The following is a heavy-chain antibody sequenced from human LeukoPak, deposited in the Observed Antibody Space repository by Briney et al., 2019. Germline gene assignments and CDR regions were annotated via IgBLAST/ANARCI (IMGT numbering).Heavy chain of an antibody. J-gene: IGHJ3*02. CDR2: FDPEDGET. D-gene: IGHD5-12*01. V-gene: IGHV1-24*01. Sequence: ASVKVSCKVSGYTLTELSMHWVRQAPGKGLEWMGGFDPEDGETIYAQKFQGRVTMTEDTSTDTAYMELSSLRSEDTAVYYCATERLMGDIAYDAFDIWGQGTMVTVSS. CDR1: GYTLTELS. CDR3: ATERLMGDIAYDAFDI.